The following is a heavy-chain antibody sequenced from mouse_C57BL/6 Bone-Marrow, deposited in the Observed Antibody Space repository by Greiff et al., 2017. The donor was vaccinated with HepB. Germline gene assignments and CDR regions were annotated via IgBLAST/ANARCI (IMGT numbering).Heavy chain of an antibody. D-gene: IGHD1-1*01. CDR3: ARFTTVVATDY. CDR1: GYAFSSSW. CDR2: IYPGDGDT. V-gene: IGHV1-82*01. Sequence: VKLMESGPELVKPGASVKISCKASGYAFSSSWMNWVKQRPGKGLEWIGRIYPGDGDTNYNGKFKGKATLTADKSSSTAYMQLSSLTSEDSAVYFCARFTTVVATDYWGQGTTLTVSS. J-gene: IGHJ2*01.